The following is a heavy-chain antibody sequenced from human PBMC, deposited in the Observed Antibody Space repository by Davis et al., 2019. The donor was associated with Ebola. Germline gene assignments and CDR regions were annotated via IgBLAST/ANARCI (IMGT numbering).Heavy chain of an antibody. CDR1: GGTFSSYA. D-gene: IGHD5-18*01. CDR2: IIPIFGTA. V-gene: IGHV1-69*13. CDR3: ARPDRSTAMVADY. Sequence: SVKVSCKASGGTFSSYAISWVRQAPGQGLEWMGGIIPIFGTANYAQKFQGRVTITADESTSTAYMELSSLRSEDTAVYYCARPDRSTAMVADYWGQGTLVTVSS. J-gene: IGHJ4*02.